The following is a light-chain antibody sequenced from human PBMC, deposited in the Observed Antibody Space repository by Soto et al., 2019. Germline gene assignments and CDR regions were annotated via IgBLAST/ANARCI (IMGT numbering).Light chain of an antibody. Sequence: QSALTQPRSVSGPPGQSVTISCTGTSSDVGGYNYVSWYQQHPGKAPKLVIYDVSKRPSGVPDRFSGSKSGNTASLTISGLQPEDEADYYCCSYAGSYTYVFGTGTKLTVL. CDR1: SSDVGGYNY. CDR3: CSYAGSYTYV. J-gene: IGLJ1*01. CDR2: DVS. V-gene: IGLV2-11*01.